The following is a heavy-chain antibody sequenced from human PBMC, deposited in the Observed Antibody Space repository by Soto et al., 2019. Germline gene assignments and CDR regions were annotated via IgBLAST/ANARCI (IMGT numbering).Heavy chain of an antibody. D-gene: IGHD4-17*01. CDR2: IYSKEGKI. CDR1: GYIFNNYG. V-gene: IGHV1-18*01. CDR3: ARDIDYDIDY. J-gene: IGHJ4*02. Sequence: QVQLVQSGAEVQKPGASVKVSCKASGYIFNNYGISWVRQAPGKGLEWMGWIYSKEGKINFAQKFQGRVTFTTDTSTSTAYIELRSLRFDDSAVYFCARDIDYDIDYWGQGTLVTVSS.